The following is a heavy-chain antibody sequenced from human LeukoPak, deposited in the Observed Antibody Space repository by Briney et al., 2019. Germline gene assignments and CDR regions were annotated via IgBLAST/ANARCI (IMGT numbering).Heavy chain of an antibody. CDR2: IYTSGST. Sequence: SETLSLTCTVSGGSISSYYWSWIRQPAGKGLEWIGRIYTSGSTNYNPSLKSRVTMSVDTSKNQFSLKLSSVTAADTAVYYCARVTGSGSYSYYYYMDVWGKGTTVTISS. D-gene: IGHD3-10*01. V-gene: IGHV4-4*07. CDR1: GGSISSYY. J-gene: IGHJ6*03. CDR3: ARVTGSGSYSYYYYMDV.